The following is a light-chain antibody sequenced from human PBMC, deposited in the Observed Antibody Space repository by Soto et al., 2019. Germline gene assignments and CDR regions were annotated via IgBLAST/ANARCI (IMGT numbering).Light chain of an antibody. CDR2: GAS. Sequence: EIVMTQSPATLSVAPGERATLSCRASQSVSSDLAWYLQKPWQAPRLLIHGASTRAAGIPARCSGSGSGRDFTLTINSLQSDDFDVYYCQQYNNWPWTLGQGPTVDIK. CDR1: QSVSSD. CDR3: QQYNNWPWT. V-gene: IGKV3-15*01. J-gene: IGKJ1*01.